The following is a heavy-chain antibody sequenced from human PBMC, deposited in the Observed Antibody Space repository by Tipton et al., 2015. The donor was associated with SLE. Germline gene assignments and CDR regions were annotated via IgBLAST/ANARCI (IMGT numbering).Heavy chain of an antibody. J-gene: IGHJ4*02. CDR1: GFSVSTNH. CDR2: ISGSGYRT. CDR3: AKGDYGDYLHYFEY. D-gene: IGHD4-17*01. Sequence: SLRLSCATSGFSVSTNHMSWVRQAPGKGLEWVSAISGSGYRTYYADSVKGRFTISRDSSKNTLYLQMNSLRAEDTAVYYCAKGDYGDYLHYFEYWGQGTLVTVSS. V-gene: IGHV3-23*01.